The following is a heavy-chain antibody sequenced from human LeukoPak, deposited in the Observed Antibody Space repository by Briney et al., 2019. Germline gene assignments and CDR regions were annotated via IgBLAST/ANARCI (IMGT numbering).Heavy chain of an antibody. CDR1: GGSIGSYY. V-gene: IGHV4-59*01. J-gene: IGHJ4*02. CDR3: ARYDFWSGYLDY. D-gene: IGHD3-3*01. Sequence: SETLSLTCTVSGGSIGSYYWSWIRQPPGKGLEWIGYIYYSGSTNYNPSLKSRVTISVDTSKNQFSLKLSSVTAADTAVYYCARYDFWSGYLDYWGQGTLVTVSS. CDR2: IYYSGST.